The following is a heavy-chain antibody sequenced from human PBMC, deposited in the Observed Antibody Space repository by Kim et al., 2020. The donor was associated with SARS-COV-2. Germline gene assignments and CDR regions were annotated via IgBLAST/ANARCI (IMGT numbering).Heavy chain of an antibody. J-gene: IGHJ4*02. D-gene: IGHD6-6*01. CDR1: GGSISSSSYY. CDR3: ARRRRQLANSLDY. Sequence: SETLSLTCTVSGGSISSSSYYWGWIRQPPGKGLEWIGSIYYSGSTYYNPSLKSRVTISVDTSKNQFSLKLSSVTAADTAVYYCARRRRQLANSLDYWGQGTLVTVSS. V-gene: IGHV4-39*01. CDR2: IYYSGST.